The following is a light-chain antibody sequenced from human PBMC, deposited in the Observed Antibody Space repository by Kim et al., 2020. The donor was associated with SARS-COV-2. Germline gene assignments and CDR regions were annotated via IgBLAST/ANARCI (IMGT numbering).Light chain of an antibody. V-gene: IGLV2-14*03. Sequence: GRSFTTASSKTTSDVVGYYYDACCQQHPRETPNHLIYDVSRQPSGVSTHFSGSKSGNTASLPISGLHAEDDADDYYSSYSGGITSVFGGGTQLTVL. CDR1: TSDVVGYYY. CDR3: SSYSGGITSV. CDR2: DVS. J-gene: IGLJ2*01.